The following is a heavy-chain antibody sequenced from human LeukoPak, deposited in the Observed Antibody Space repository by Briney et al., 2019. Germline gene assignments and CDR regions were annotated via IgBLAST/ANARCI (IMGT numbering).Heavy chain of an antibody. CDR2: IRSSDSTI. Sequence: QPGGSLRLSCAASGFTFSSYWMYWVRQAPGKGLEWVSYIRSSDSTISYADSVKGRFTISSDNAKNSLYLQMNSLRDEDTAVYYCARDWAYSFDYWGQGTLVTVSS. D-gene: IGHD2-15*01. CDR1: GFTFSSYW. J-gene: IGHJ4*02. V-gene: IGHV3-48*02. CDR3: ARDWAYSFDY.